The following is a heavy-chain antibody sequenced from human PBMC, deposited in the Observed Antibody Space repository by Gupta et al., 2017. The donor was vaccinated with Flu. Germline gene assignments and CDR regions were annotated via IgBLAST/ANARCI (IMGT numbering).Heavy chain of an antibody. CDR1: SSYA. CDR2: ISGSGGST. Sequence: SSYAMGWVGQAPGKGLEWVSAISGSGGSTYYADSVEGRFTNSRDNSKNTLYLQMNSLRAEDTAVYYCANNPPNVVVPAAISWGQGTLVTVSS. V-gene: IGHV3-23*01. D-gene: IGHD2-2*01. J-gene: IGHJ5*02. CDR3: ANNPPNVVVPAAIS.